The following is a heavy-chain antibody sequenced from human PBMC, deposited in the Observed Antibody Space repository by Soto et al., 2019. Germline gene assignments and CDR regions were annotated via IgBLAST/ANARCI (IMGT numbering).Heavy chain of an antibody. CDR2: TNSDGTDS. V-gene: IGHV3-43D*04. D-gene: IGHD3-22*01. CDR1: GFDFEDYA. Sequence: PGGSLRLSCAAAGFDFEDYAMHWVRQVPGKGLEWVSLTNSDGTDSYYMDSVKGRFTISRDNAKSTLYLQMDRLRPEDTALYFCAKSLYYYDSSPLDHWGQGTPVPVSS. CDR3: AKSLYYYDSSPLDH. J-gene: IGHJ4*02.